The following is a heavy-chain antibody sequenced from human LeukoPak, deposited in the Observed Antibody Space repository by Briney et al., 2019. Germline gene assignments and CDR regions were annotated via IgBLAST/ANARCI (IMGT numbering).Heavy chain of an antibody. D-gene: IGHD2-2*01. Sequence: SVKVSCKASGATFSSYAINWVRQAPGQGLEWMGRIIPIFGIANYAQKFQGRVTITADKSTSTAYMELSSLRSEDTAVYYCARDVETDCSSTSCYYNWFDPWGQGTLFTVSS. CDR2: IIPIFGIA. CDR3: ARDVETDCSSTSCYYNWFDP. J-gene: IGHJ5*02. CDR1: GATFSSYA. V-gene: IGHV1-69*04.